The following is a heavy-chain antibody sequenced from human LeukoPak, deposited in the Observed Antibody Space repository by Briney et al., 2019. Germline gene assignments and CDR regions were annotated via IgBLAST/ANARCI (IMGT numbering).Heavy chain of an antibody. D-gene: IGHD3-22*01. Sequence: GGSLRLSCAASGFTFDDYGMSWVRQAPGKGLEWVSGINWNGGSTGYADSVKGRFTISRDNAKNSLYLQMNSLRAEDTALYYCARCKVEVVVGRSYWYFDLWGRGTLVTVSS. CDR2: INWNGGST. V-gene: IGHV3-20*04. CDR1: GFTFDDYG. CDR3: ARCKVEVVVGRSYWYFDL. J-gene: IGHJ2*01.